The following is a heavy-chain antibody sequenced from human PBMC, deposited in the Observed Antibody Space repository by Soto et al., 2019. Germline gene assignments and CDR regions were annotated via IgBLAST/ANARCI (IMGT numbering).Heavy chain of an antibody. CDR2: IYYSGST. Sequence: SETLSLTCTVSGGSISSSSYYWGWIRQPPGKGLEWIGSIYYSGSTYYNPSLKSRVTISVDTSKNQFSLKLSSVTAADTAVYYCASHMVRGVPFGYWGQGTLVTVSS. V-gene: IGHV4-39*01. CDR1: GGSISSSSYY. D-gene: IGHD3-10*01. J-gene: IGHJ4*02. CDR3: ASHMVRGVPFGY.